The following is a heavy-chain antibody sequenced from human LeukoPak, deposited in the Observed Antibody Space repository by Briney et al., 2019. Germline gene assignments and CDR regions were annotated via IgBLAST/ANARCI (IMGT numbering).Heavy chain of an antibody. J-gene: IGHJ4*02. CDR1: GFTFSSYG. D-gene: IGHD3-22*01. CDR2: IRYDGSNK. CDR3: AKDIRYYDSSGYYYDY. Sequence: SGGSLRLSCAASGFTFSSYGMHWVRQAPGKGLEWVAFIRYDGSNKYYADSVKGRFTISRDNSKNTLYLQMNSLRAEDTAVYYCAKDIRYYDSSGYYYDYWGQGTLVTVSS. V-gene: IGHV3-30*02.